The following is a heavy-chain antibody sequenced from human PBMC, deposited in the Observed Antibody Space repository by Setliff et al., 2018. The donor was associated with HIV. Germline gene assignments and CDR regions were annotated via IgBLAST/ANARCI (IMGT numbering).Heavy chain of an antibody. CDR1: GGPFSNYA. CDR2: IIPIFGTP. J-gene: IGHJ4*02. CDR3: AASGGGGTVSHPYYFDY. Sequence: SVKVSCKASGGPFSNYAISWVRQAPAQGLEWMGGIIPIFGTPNHAQKFQGRVTITADESTSTVYMELRSLRSEDTAVYYCAASGGGGTVSHPYYFDYWGQGTLVTVSS. D-gene: IGHD1-1*01. V-gene: IGHV1-69*13.